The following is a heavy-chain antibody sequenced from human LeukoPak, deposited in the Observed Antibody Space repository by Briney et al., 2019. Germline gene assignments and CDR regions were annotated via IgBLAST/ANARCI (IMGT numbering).Heavy chain of an antibody. V-gene: IGHV3-21*01. J-gene: IGHJ4*02. Sequence: GGSLRLSCAASGFTVSSNYMSWVRQAPGKGLEWVSSITSSSNYIYYADSVKGRFTISRDNVQNSLYLQMNSLRAEDTAMYYCARDRGYFDNWGQGTLVTVSS. CDR3: ARDRGYFDN. CDR2: ITSSSNYI. CDR1: GFTVSSNY.